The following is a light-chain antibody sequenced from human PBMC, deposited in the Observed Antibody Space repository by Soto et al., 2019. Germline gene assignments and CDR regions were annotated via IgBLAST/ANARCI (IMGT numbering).Light chain of an antibody. J-gene: IGKJ4*01. CDR2: DAS. Sequence: DIQMTQSPSSLSASVGDRVTITCQARQDIRNYLNCYQQKPGKAPTLLIYDASNLRAWAPSRFSGSGSGTEFTFTISSLQPEDIATYYCQHYAHLQKISFGGGTKVEIK. CDR1: QDIRNY. CDR3: QHYAHLQKIS. V-gene: IGKV1-33*01.